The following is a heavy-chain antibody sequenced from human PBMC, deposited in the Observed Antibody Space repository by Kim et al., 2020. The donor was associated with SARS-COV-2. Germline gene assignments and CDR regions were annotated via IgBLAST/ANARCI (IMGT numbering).Heavy chain of an antibody. D-gene: IGHD3-9*01. J-gene: IGHJ6*02. CDR3: ARDGGDILTGYTAADYYYYYYGMDV. V-gene: IGHV3-7*01. Sequence: GGSLRLSCAASGFTFSSYWMSWVRQAPGKGLEWVANIKQDGSEKYYVDSVKGRFTISRDNAKNSLYLQMNSLRAEDTAVYYCARDGGDILTGYTAADYYYYYYGMDVWGQGTTVTVSS. CDR1: GFTFSSYW. CDR2: IKQDGSEK.